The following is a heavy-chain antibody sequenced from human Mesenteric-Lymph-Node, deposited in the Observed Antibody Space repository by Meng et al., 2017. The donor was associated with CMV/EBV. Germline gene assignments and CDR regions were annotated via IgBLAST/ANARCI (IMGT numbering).Heavy chain of an antibody. CDR2: INPKTGGR. J-gene: IGHJ4*02. Sequence: QVQLVQSGAELKKPGASVRVSCQASGYTFIDYYINWVRQAPGQGLEWMGRINPKTGGRSYAQNFQGRVTMTRDTSINTAYMEVNRLNSDDTAMYYCARDRDTDWYSPFDYWGPGTLVTVSS. V-gene: IGHV1-2*06. CDR1: GYTFIDYY. D-gene: IGHD3-9*01. CDR3: ARDRDTDWYSPFDY.